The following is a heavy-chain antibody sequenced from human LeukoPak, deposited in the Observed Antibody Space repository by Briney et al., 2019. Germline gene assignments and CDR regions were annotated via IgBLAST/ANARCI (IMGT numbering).Heavy chain of an antibody. D-gene: IGHD3-10*01. J-gene: IGHJ4*02. Sequence: SETLSLTCAVSGYSISSGYYWGWIRQPPGKGLEWIGSIYHSGSTYYNPPLKSRVTISVDTSKNQFSLKLSSVTAADTAVYYCARDLIPYGSGSYYGGLFDYWGQGTLVTVSS. CDR3: ARDLIPYGSGSYYGGLFDY. CDR2: IYHSGST. V-gene: IGHV4-38-2*02. CDR1: GYSISSGYY.